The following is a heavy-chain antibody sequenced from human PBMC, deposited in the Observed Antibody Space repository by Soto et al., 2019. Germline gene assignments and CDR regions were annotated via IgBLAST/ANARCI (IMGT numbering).Heavy chain of an antibody. CDR2: ISSSSSYI. CDR3: ARVESHALLDY. V-gene: IGHV3-21*01. Sequence: GGSLRLSCAASGFTFSSYSMNWVRQAPGKGLEWVSSISSSSSYIYYADSVKGRFTISRDNAKNSLYLQMNSLRAEGTAVYYCARVESHALLDYWGQGTLVTVSS. J-gene: IGHJ4*02. CDR1: GFTFSSYS.